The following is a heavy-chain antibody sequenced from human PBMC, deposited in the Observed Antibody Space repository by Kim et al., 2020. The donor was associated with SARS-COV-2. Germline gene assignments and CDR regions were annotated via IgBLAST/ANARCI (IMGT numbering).Heavy chain of an antibody. Sequence: RVTISVDTSKNQFSLKLSSVTAADTAVYYCARPQYCSSTSCSNLGYFDYWGQGTLVTVSS. D-gene: IGHD2-2*01. V-gene: IGHV4-34*01. J-gene: IGHJ4*02. CDR3: ARPQYCSSTSCSNLGYFDY.